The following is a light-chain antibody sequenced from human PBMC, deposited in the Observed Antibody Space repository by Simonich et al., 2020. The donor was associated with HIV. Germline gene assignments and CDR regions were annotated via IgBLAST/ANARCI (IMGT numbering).Light chain of an antibody. J-gene: IGKJ4*01. CDR3: QQYDNLLLT. V-gene: IGKV3-15*01. Sequence: EIVMTQSPATLSVSPGERATLSCRASQSLNSNLAWYQQTPGQTPRLLIYGASTRATGIPARFSGSGSGTEFTLTISSLQSEDFATYYCQQYDNLLLTFGGGTKVEIK. CDR1: QSLNSN. CDR2: GAS.